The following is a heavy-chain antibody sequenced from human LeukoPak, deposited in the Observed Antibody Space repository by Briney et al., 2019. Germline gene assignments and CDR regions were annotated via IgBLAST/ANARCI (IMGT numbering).Heavy chain of an antibody. CDR2: IYYSGST. J-gene: IGHJ3*02. D-gene: IGHD2-2*01. Sequence: SETLSLTCTVSGVSISSGGYYWSWIRQHPGKGLEWIGYIYYSGSTYYNPSLKSRVTISVDTSKNQFSLKLSSVTAADTAVYYSARVYCSSTSCYLSAFDIWGQGTMVTVSS. V-gene: IGHV4-31*03. CDR1: GVSISSGGYY. CDR3: ARVYCSSTSCYLSAFDI.